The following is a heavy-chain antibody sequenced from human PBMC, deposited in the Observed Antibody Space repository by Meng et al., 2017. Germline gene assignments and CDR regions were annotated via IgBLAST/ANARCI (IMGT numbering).Heavy chain of an antibody. D-gene: IGHD3-10*01. Sequence: VQDSGPTLVNPTQTLPLNCTFPRSPITTSGCGVSWIRQPPGNALEWLALIYWDDDKRYSPSLKSRLTITKYTSKNQVVLTMTNMDPVDTATYYCAHRRDYYGSGNHFDYWGQGTLVTVSS. CDR2: IYWDDDK. CDR3: AHRRDYYGSGNHFDY. J-gene: IGHJ4*02. CDR1: RSPITTSGCG. V-gene: IGHV2-5*02.